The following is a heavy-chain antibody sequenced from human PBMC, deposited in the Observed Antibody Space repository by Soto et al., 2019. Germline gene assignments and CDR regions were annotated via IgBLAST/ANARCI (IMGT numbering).Heavy chain of an antibody. CDR3: AGYNWNYYFDP. CDR2: IYHSGST. D-gene: IGHD1-7*01. J-gene: IGHJ5*02. V-gene: IGHV4-61*01. CDR1: GGSVRDGSYY. Sequence: SETLSLTCTVSGGSVRDGSYYWAWLRQPPGKGLEWIGHIYHSGSTIYNPSLKSRVTISIDTSKSQFSLNLNSMTAADTAVYYCAGYNWNYYFDPWGQGTLVTV.